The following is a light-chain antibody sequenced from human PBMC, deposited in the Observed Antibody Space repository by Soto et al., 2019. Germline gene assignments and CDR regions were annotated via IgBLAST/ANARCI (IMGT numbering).Light chain of an antibody. CDR2: PAS. Sequence: DIQLTQSPSFLSASVGDRVTIACRASQDIKSYLAWYQQKPGKAPKLLIYPASTLHSGVPSRFSGGGSGTDFTLTISSLQPEDFATYYCQQVNVYPSTFGGGTKVDIK. CDR3: QQVNVYPST. V-gene: IGKV1-9*01. J-gene: IGKJ4*01. CDR1: QDIKSY.